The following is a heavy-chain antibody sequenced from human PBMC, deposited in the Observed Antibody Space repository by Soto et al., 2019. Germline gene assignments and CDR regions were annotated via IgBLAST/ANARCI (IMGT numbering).Heavy chain of an antibody. Sequence: EVQLVESGGGLVQPGRSLRLSCAASGFTFDDYAMHWVRQPPGKGLEWVSSISWNSGNLGYADSVKGRFTISRDNAKNSLYLQTYSLRGEDTALYYCAKGASTTVFAFNDYWGQGTLVTVSS. CDR2: ISWNSGNL. V-gene: IGHV3-9*01. CDR3: AKGASTTVFAFNDY. J-gene: IGHJ4*02. D-gene: IGHD4-17*01. CDR1: GFTFDDYA.